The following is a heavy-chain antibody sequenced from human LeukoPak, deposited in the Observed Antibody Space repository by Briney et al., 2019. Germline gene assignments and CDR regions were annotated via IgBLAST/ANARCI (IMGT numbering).Heavy chain of an antibody. V-gene: IGHV4-34*01. CDR3: VREDSSSSGAFDI. CDR2: INHSGST. D-gene: IGHD6-6*01. J-gene: IGHJ3*02. CDR1: GGSFSGYY. Sequence: PSETLSLTCAVYGGSFSGYYWSWIRQPPGKGLEWIGEINHSGSTNYNPSLKSRVTISVDTSKNQFSLKLSSVTAADTAVYYCVREDSSSSGAFDIWGQGTMVTVSS.